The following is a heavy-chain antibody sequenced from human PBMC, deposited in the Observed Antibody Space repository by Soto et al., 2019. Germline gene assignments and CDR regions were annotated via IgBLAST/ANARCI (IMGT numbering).Heavy chain of an antibody. CDR1: GGSVTIDEDY. D-gene: IGHD5-18*01. V-gene: IGHV4-30-4*01. CDR2: ISNSGST. J-gene: IGHJ4*02. Sequence: PSETLSLTCTVSGGSVTIDEDYWTCIHQSPGKGLEWIGYISNSGSTGYNPSLKTRLSMSVDRSKNQFTLRLTSVTAADTAVYFCATESGSTYGYFDHWGQGTQVTVSS. CDR3: ATESGSTYGYFDH.